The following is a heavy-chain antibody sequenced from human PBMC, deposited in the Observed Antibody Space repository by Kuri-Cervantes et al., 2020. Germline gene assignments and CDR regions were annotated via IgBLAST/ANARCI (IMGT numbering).Heavy chain of an antibody. Sequence: ASVKVSCKTSGGTFSSYAISWVRQAPGQRLEWMGWINAGTGDTIYSQKFQGRVTITRDTSASTAYMELSSLRSEDTAVYYCARDSSGSYRYWYFDLWGRGTLVTVSS. CDR3: ARDSSGSYRYWYFDL. V-gene: IGHV1-3*01. CDR1: GGTFSSYA. J-gene: IGHJ2*01. CDR2: INAGTGDT. D-gene: IGHD1-26*01.